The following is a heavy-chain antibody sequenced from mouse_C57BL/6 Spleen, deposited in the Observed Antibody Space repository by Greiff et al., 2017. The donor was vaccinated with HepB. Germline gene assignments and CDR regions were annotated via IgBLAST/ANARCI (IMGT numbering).Heavy chain of an antibody. Sequence: QVQLQQSGPGLVQPSQSLSITCTVSGFSLTSYGVHWVRQSPGKGLEWLGVIWSGGSTDYNAAFISRLSISKDNSKSQVFFKMNSLQAYYTAIYYCARNTRLLRYFDVWGTGTTVTVSS. CDR3: ARNTRLLRYFDV. J-gene: IGHJ1*03. V-gene: IGHV2-2*01. D-gene: IGHD2-3*01. CDR1: GFSLTSYG. CDR2: IWSGGST.